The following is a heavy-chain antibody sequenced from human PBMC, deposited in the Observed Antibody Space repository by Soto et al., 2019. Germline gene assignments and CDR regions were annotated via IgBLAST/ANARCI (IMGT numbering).Heavy chain of an antibody. Sequence: SVKVSCKASGGTFSSYAISWVRQAPGQGLEWMGGIIPIFGTANYAQKFQGRVTITADESTSTAYMELSSLRSEDTAVYYCALVQQPPNYFDYWGQGTLVTISS. J-gene: IGHJ4*02. CDR1: GGTFSSYA. V-gene: IGHV1-69*13. D-gene: IGHD2-2*01. CDR3: ALVQQPPNYFDY. CDR2: IIPIFGTA.